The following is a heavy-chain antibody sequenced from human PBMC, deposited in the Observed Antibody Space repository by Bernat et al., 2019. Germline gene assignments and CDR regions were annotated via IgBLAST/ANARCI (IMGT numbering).Heavy chain of an antibody. D-gene: IGHD5-12*01. Sequence: EVQLVESGGGLVQPGGSLRLSCAASGFTFSSYEMNWVRQAPGKGLEWVSYISSSGSTIYYADSVKGRFTISRDNAKNSLYLQMNSLRAEDTAVYYCARAYGYSGYDRYYYYYMDVWGKGTTVTVSS. CDR2: ISSSGSTI. CDR3: ARAYGYSGYDRYYYYYMDV. CDR1: GFTFSSYE. V-gene: IGHV3-48*03. J-gene: IGHJ6*03.